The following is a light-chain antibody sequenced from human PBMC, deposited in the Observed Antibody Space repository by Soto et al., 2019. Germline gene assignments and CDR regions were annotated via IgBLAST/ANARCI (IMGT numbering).Light chain of an antibody. CDR2: AAS. J-gene: IGKJ4*01. Sequence: IQLTQSPSSLSASVGDSVTITCRASQGISRYLAWYQQKPGRAPQLLISAASTLQSGVPSRFSGSGSGTHFTLVISSLQPEDFATYYCQQLNTYPFTFGGGTKVEIK. V-gene: IGKV1-9*01. CDR3: QQLNTYPFT. CDR1: QGISRY.